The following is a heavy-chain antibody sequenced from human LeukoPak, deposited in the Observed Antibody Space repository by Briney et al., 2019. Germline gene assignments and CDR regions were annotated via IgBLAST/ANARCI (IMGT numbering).Heavy chain of an antibody. J-gene: IGHJ2*01. Sequence: GGSLRLSCAASGFAFSGYWMHWVRQPPGKGLVWVSRITGDGSSTTYADSVKGRFTISRDNAKNTLYLQMISLTAEDTAVYSTARDTGWYFDLWGRGTLVTVSS. D-gene: IGHD4-17*01. CDR3: ARDTGWYFDL. CDR1: GFAFSGYW. V-gene: IGHV3-74*01. CDR2: ITGDGSST.